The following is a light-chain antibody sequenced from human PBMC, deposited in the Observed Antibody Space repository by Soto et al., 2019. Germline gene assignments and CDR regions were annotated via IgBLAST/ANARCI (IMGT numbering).Light chain of an antibody. CDR3: QQYNNWPIT. V-gene: IGKV3-15*01. CDR1: QSVSSSY. CDR2: RAS. J-gene: IGKJ5*01. Sequence: EIVLTQSPGTLSLSPGERATLSCRASQSVSSSYLAWYQQKPGQAPRLLIYRASTRTTGIPARFSGSGSGTEFTLTINSLQSEDFAVYYCQQYNNWPITFGQGTRLE.